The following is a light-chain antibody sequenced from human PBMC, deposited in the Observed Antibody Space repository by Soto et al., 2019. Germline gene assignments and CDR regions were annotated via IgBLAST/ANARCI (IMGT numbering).Light chain of an antibody. J-gene: IGKJ1*01. CDR1: QSVLYSSNNKNY. CDR3: QQCNSTPWT. Sequence: DIVMTQSPDSLAVSLGERATINCKSSQSVLYSSNNKNYLAWYQQKPGHPPKLLIYWASTRESGVPDRFSGSGSGTDFTLTISSLQAEDVAVYYCQQCNSTPWTFGKGTKVEIK. V-gene: IGKV4-1*01. CDR2: WAS.